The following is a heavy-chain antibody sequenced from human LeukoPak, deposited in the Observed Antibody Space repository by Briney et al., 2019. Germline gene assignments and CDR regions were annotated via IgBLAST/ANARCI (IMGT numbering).Heavy chain of an antibody. D-gene: IGHD2-8*02. Sequence: GGTLRLSCAASGFIFSNYGMSWVRQAPGKGLEWVSGIRGNAGTTYYADSVKGRFTIFRDNYKDMLYLQMNSLRVEDTAVYYCATYRQVLLPFESWGQGTLVTVSS. CDR3: ATYRQVLLPFES. CDR2: IRGNAGTT. CDR1: GFIFSNYG. J-gene: IGHJ4*02. V-gene: IGHV3-23*01.